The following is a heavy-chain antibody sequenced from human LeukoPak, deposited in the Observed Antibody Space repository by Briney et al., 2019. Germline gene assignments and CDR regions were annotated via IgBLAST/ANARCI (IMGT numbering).Heavy chain of an antibody. Sequence: SVTLSFTCTGSTGSISPFYWNWLRQPPGHGLEWISYIECTGGTSYGPSHESQATSSVDTSKNQSSMKLNSVTAADTAVYYGARGRIVVANTGAFDIWGQGKMAPVSS. J-gene: IGHJ3*02. CDR1: TGSISPFY. CDR2: IECTGGT. D-gene: IGHD3-22*01. V-gene: IGHV4-59*12. CDR3: ARGRIVVANTGAFDI.